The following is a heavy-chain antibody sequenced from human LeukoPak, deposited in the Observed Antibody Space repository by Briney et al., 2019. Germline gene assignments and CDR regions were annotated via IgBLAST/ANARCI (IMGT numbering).Heavy chain of an antibody. CDR3: AKDRIYDYGDSHFDY. D-gene: IGHD4-17*01. Sequence: PGGSLRLSCAASGFTFSSYAMGWVRQAPGKGLEWVSAISGSGGSTYYADSVKGRFTISRDNSKNTLYLQMNNLRAEDTAVYYCAKDRIYDYGDSHFDYWGQGTLVTVSS. CDR1: GFTFSSYA. J-gene: IGHJ4*02. V-gene: IGHV3-23*01. CDR2: ISGSGGST.